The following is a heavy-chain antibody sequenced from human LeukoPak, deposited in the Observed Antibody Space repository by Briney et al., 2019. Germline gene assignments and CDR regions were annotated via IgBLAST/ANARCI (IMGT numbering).Heavy chain of an antibody. CDR3: ASEQDDAPFDY. D-gene: IGHD1-1*01. CDR1: GFTFSSYA. V-gene: IGHV3-30-3*01. CDR2: ISYDGSNK. J-gene: IGHJ4*02. Sequence: GGSLRLSCAASGFTFSSYAMHWVRQAPGKGLEWVAVISYDGSNKYYADSVKGRFTISRDNSKNTLYLQMTSLRAEDTAVYYCASEQDDAPFDYWGQGTLVTVSS.